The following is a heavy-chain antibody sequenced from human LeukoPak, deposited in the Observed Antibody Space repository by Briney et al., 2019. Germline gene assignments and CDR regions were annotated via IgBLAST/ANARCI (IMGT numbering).Heavy chain of an antibody. CDR2: ISGYGDST. Sequence: GGTLRLSCAASGFTFSDSPMSWVRQAPGKGLEWVSGISGYGDSTYYADSVKGRFTISRDNSKNTLYLQMNSLRAEDTAVYYCAKDEVSQYSSSWYYFDNWGQGTLVTVSP. CDR1: GFTFSDSP. J-gene: IGHJ4*02. CDR3: AKDEVSQYSSSWYYFDN. V-gene: IGHV3-23*01. D-gene: IGHD6-13*01.